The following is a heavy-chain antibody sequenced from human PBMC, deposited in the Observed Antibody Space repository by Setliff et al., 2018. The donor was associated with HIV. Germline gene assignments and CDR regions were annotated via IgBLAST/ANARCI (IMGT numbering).Heavy chain of an antibody. CDR1: GFTFSSYS. J-gene: IGHJ4*02. V-gene: IGHV3-21*01. CDR3: ARTYCSSTSCYDDC. CDR2: ISSSSYYI. Sequence: GGSLRLSCAASGFTFSSYSMNWVRQAPGKGLEWVSSISSSSYYIYYADSVKGRFTISRDNAKNSLYLQMNSLRAEDTAVYYCARTYCSSTSCYDDCWGQGTLVTVSS. D-gene: IGHD2-2*01.